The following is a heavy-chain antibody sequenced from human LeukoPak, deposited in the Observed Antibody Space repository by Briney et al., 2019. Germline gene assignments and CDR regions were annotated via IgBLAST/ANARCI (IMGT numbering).Heavy chain of an antibody. CDR1: GGSISSSTYY. D-gene: IGHD2-2*01. Sequence: SETLSLTCTVSGGSISSSTYYWGWIRQPPGKGLEWIGNIYYGGSTFYNPSLKSRVTISLDTSKNQFSLKLSSVTAADTAVYFCARQCSSTSCYSYWGQGTLVTVSP. J-gene: IGHJ4*01. CDR3: ARQCSSTSCYSY. CDR2: IYYGGST. V-gene: IGHV4-39*01.